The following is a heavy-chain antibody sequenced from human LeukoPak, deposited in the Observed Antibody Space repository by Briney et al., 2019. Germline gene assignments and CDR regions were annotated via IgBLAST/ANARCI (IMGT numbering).Heavy chain of an antibody. V-gene: IGHV5-51*01. CDR3: ARLLGIADLRYNWFDP. Sequence: GESLKISCKGSGYSFTSYWIGWVCQMPGKGLEWMGIIYPGDSDTRYSPSFQGQVTISADKSISTAYLQWSSLKASDTAMYYCARLLGIADLRYNWFDPWGQGTLVTVSS. CDR2: IYPGDSDT. D-gene: IGHD6-13*01. CDR1: GYSFTSYW. J-gene: IGHJ5*02.